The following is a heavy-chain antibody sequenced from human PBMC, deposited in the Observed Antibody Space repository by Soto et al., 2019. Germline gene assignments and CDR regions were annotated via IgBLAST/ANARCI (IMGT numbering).Heavy chain of an antibody. V-gene: IGHV3-23*01. J-gene: IGHJ3*02. CDR1: GCTFSSYA. CDR3: AKVGVVPADNADDAFDT. D-gene: IGHD2-2*01. Sequence: EVQLLESGGGLVQPGGSLRLSCAASGCTFSSYAMSWVREAPGKGLEWVSAISGSGGSTYYADSVKGRFTISRDNPKNTLYIQMSSLGAGDRAVHYCAKVGVVPADNADDAFDTWGQGTMVTVSS. CDR2: ISGSGGST.